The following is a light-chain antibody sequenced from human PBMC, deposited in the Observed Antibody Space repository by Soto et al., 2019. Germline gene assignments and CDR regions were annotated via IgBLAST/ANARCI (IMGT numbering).Light chain of an antibody. CDR2: GVS. CDR1: QVLSSY. CDR3: QQLNTSPLT. J-gene: IGKJ4*01. V-gene: IGKV1-9*01. Sequence: DIQLTQSPSFLSASVRDRVTITCRASQVLSSYLAWYQQKPGKAPKLLIYGVSTLQSGVPSRFRGSGSGTEFTLTFSSLKPEDLATYYCQQLNTSPLTFGGGTKVEIK.